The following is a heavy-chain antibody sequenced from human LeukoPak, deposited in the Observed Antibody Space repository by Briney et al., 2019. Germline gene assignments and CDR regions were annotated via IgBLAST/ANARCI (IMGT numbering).Heavy chain of an antibody. V-gene: IGHV3-23*01. Sequence: GGSLRLSCAASGFTFSSYAMSWVRQAPGKGLEWVSGISGSGGSTYYADSVKGRFTISRDNSKNTLYLQMNSLRAEDTAVYYCAKDGREWPRSLDYWGQGALVTVSS. J-gene: IGHJ4*02. CDR2: ISGSGGST. CDR3: AKDGREWPRSLDY. D-gene: IGHD5-12*01. CDR1: GFTFSSYA.